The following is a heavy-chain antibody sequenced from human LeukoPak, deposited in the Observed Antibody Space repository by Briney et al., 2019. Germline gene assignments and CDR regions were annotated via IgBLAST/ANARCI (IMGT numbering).Heavy chain of an antibody. CDR1: GFTFSSYG. CDR3: AKDQGGYNPPGY. Sequence: GGSLRLSCAAPGFTFSSYGMHWVRQAPGKGLEWVAVISYDGSNKYYADSVKGRFTISRDNSKNTLYLQMNSLRAEDTAVYYCAKDQGGYNPPGYWGQGTLVTVSS. CDR2: ISYDGSNK. V-gene: IGHV3-30*18. D-gene: IGHD5-24*01. J-gene: IGHJ4*02.